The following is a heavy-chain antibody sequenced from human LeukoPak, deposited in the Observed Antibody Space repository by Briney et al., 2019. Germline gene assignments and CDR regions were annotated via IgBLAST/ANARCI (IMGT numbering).Heavy chain of an antibody. V-gene: IGHV4-59*01. D-gene: IGHD6-13*01. J-gene: IGHJ4*02. Sequence: ASETLSLTCTVSGGSISSYYWSWIRQPPGKGPEWIGYIYYSGTTNYNPSLKSRVTISVDTSKNLFSLKLSSVTAADTAVYYCARGVYIAAAQYGYWGQGTLVTVSS. CDR2: IYYSGTT. CDR3: ARGVYIAAAQYGY. CDR1: GGSISSYY.